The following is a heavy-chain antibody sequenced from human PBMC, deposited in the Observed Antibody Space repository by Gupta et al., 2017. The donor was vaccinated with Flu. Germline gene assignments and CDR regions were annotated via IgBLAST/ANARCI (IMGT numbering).Heavy chain of an antibody. V-gene: IGHV3-33*01. Sequence: YGSHWVRQAPGKGLEWVAVIWSDGHNKFYADSVKGRFTFSRDNSRYTMSLQMNSLRVEDTAVYYCVRERGPFNGFDIWGQGTMVTVSS. J-gene: IGHJ3*02. CDR2: IWSDGHNK. CDR1: YG. D-gene: IGHD3-10*01. CDR3: VRERGPFNGFDI.